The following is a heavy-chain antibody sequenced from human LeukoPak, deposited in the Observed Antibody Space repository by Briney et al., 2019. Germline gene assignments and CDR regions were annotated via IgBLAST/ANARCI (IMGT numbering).Heavy chain of an antibody. CDR2: INAGNGDT. D-gene: IGHD6-19*01. CDR1: GYIFTSYA. CDR3: ARVAYSSGWYFPKPFDY. V-gene: IGHV1-3*03. Sequence: EASVKVSCKASGYIFTSYAIHWVRQAPGRGLEWMAWINAGNGDTKYSQEFQDRVTITRDTSAGTAYMELRSLRSEDTAVYYCARVAYSSGWYFPKPFDYWGQGTLVTVSS. J-gene: IGHJ4*02.